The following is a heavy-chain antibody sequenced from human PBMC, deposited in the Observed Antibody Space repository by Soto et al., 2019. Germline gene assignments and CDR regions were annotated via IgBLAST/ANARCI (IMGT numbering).Heavy chain of an antibody. Sequence: QLQLQESGSGLVKPSQTLSLTCAVSGSSISSGGYSWSWIRQPPGKGLEWIGYIYHSGSTYYNPSLKSRVTISVDRSKNQFSLKLSSVTAADTAVYYCASSHAGAHITAAVHWGQGTLVTVSS. J-gene: IGHJ4*02. CDR3: ASSHAGAHITAAVH. CDR2: IYHSGST. D-gene: IGHD6-13*01. V-gene: IGHV4-30-2*01. CDR1: GSSISSGGYS.